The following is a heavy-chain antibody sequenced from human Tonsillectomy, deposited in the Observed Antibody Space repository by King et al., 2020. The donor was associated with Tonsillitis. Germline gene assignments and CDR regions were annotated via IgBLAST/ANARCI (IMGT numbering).Heavy chain of an antibody. CDR3: ARPTPSIAAAGFGLGLGYPLDN. CDR1: GGTFSSHP. V-gene: IGHV1-69*14. D-gene: IGHD6-13*01. CDR2: IIPIFGTA. Sequence: QLVQSGAEVKKPGSSVNVSCKASGGTFSSHPISWVRQAPGQGLEWMGGIIPIFGTAVYAQKFQDRVTITADKSTSTAYMELSSLRSGDTAVYFCARPTPSIAAAGFGLGLGYPLDNWGQGTMV. J-gene: IGHJ3*02.